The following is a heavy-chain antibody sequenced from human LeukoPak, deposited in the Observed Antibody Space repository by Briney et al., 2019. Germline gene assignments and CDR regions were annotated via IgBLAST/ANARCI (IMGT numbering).Heavy chain of an antibody. CDR2: ISAYNGNT. D-gene: IGHD1-26*01. CDR1: GYTFTSYG. CDR3: AGGIVGTDYYYYGMDV. V-gene: IGHV1-18*01. J-gene: IGHJ6*02. Sequence: GASVKVSCKASGYTFTSYGISWVRQAPGQGLEWMGWISAYNGNTNYAQKLQGRVTMTTDTSTSTAYMELRSLRSDDTAVYYCAGGIVGTDYYYYGMDVWGQGTTVTVSS.